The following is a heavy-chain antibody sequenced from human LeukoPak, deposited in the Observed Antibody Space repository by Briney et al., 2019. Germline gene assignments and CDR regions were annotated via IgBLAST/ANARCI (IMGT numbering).Heavy chain of an antibody. D-gene: IGHD1-1*01. CDR1: GGSISDYY. Sequence: PSETLSLTCTVSGGSISDYYWSWIRQPPGKGLEWIGYIYYSGITNYNPSLKTRVTILVDTSKNQFSLKLTSVTAADTAVYYCATDVGMGTFFFDYWGQGTLVTVSS. CDR3: ATDVGMGTFFFDY. V-gene: IGHV4-59*12. J-gene: IGHJ4*02. CDR2: IYYSGIT.